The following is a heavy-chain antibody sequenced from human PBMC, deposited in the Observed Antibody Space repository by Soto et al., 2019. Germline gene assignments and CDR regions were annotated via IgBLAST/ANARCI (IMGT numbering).Heavy chain of an antibody. V-gene: IGHV3-15*01. CDR3: TTEPINCSGGSCFPSHRHYYYYYGMDV. CDR2: IKSKTDGGTT. Sequence: LRLSCAASGFTFSNAWMSWVRQAPGKGLEWVGRIKSKTDGGTTDYAAPVKGRFTISRDDSKNTLYLQMNSLKTEDTAVYYCTTEPINCSGGSCFPSHRHYYYYYGMDVWGQGTTVTVS. CDR1: GFTFSNAW. D-gene: IGHD2-15*01. J-gene: IGHJ6*02.